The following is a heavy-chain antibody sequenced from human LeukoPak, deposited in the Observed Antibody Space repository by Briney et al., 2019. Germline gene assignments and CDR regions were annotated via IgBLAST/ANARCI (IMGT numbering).Heavy chain of an antibody. V-gene: IGHV3-21*01. CDR2: ISSRSSFI. CDR3: ARGGPRGAFDI. J-gene: IGHJ3*02. D-gene: IGHD5-12*01. Sequence: GGSLRLSCVASGFTFSYYSMNWVRQAPGKGLEWVSSISSRSSFIYYADSVKGRCTISRDNAKNSLYLQMNSLRAEDTAVYYCARGGPRGAFDIWGQGTMVTVSS. CDR1: GFTFSYYS.